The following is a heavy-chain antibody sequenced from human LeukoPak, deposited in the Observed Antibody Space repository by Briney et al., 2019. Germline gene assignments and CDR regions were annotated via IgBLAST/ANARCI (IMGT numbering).Heavy chain of an antibody. CDR3: ARVQRGGYRTADY. CDR1: GFIFSSYS. D-gene: IGHD6-19*01. CDR2: ISTSSSYI. J-gene: IGHJ4*02. Sequence: GGSLRLSCAASGFIFSSYSMSWVRQAPGKGLEWVSSISTSSSYIYYADSVKGRFTISRDNAQNSLYLQMNSLRGEDPAMYYCARVQRGGYRTADYWGQGTLVTVPS. V-gene: IGHV3-21*01.